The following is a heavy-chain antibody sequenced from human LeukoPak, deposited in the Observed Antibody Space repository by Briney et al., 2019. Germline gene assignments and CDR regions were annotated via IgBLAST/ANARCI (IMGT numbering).Heavy chain of an antibody. CDR1: GGSISSYY. CDR2: IYYSGST. Sequence: PSETLSLTCTVSGGSISSYYWSWIRQPPGKGLEWIGYIYYSGSTNYNPSLKSRVTISVDTSKNQFSLKLSSVTAADTAVYYCARVSAAGELDYWGQGTLVTVSS. CDR3: ARVSAAGELDY. J-gene: IGHJ4*02. D-gene: IGHD6-13*01. V-gene: IGHV4-59*01.